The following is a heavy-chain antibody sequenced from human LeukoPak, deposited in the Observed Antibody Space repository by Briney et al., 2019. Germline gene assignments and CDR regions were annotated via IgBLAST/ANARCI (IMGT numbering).Heavy chain of an antibody. CDR2: ISYDGSNE. CDR1: RFTLSSYV. D-gene: IGHD3-10*01. J-gene: IGHJ4*02. V-gene: IGHV3-30*04. CDR3: ARDSYGSGSYSFDY. Sequence: GGSLRLSCAASRFTLSSYVMHWVRQAPGKGLEWVAVISYDGSNEYYADSVKGRFTISRDNSKNTLYLQMNSLRPEDTAVYFCARDSYGSGSYSFDYWGQGTLVTVSS.